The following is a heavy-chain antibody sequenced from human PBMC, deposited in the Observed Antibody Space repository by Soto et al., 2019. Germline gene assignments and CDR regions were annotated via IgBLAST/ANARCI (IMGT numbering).Heavy chain of an antibody. D-gene: IGHD2-15*01. V-gene: IGHV3-53*01. CDR1: GFTVSSNY. J-gene: IGHJ4*02. CDR3: AREIFY. Sequence: GSLRLSCAASGFTVSSNYMSWVRQAPGKGLEWVSVIYSGGATYYADSLKGRFTISRDNSQNTLYLQMNSLRAEDTAVYYCAREIFYWGQGTLVTVSS. CDR2: IYSGGAT.